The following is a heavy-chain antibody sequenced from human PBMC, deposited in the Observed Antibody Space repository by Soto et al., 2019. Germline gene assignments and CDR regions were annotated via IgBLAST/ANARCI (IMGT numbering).Heavy chain of an antibody. CDR2: IYHSGST. CDR1: GGSVSSTNW. D-gene: IGHD1-26*01. CDR3: ASDRAVSARGSFDY. V-gene: IGHV4-4*02. J-gene: IGHJ4*02. Sequence: QVQLQESGPGLVEPSGTLSLTCAVSGGSVSSTNWWSWVRQPPGKGLEWIGEIYHSGSTYYNPPLKTRVTISVDKSKNQFSLRLSSVTAADTAVYFCASDRAVSARGSFDYWGQGTLVTVSS.